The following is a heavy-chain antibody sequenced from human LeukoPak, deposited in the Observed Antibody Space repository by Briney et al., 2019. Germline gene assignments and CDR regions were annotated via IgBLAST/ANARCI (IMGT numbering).Heavy chain of an antibody. CDR3: ARSIVVVPAAPPPGLDY. CDR1: GGSFGGYY. CDR2: IYYSGST. J-gene: IGHJ4*02. D-gene: IGHD2-2*01. Sequence: KPSETLSLTCAVYGGSFGGYYWGWIRQPPGKGLEWIGSIYYSGSTYYNPSLKSRVTISVDTSKNQFSLKLSSVTAADTAVYYCARSIVVVPAAPPPGLDYWGQGTLVTVSS. V-gene: IGHV4-39*01.